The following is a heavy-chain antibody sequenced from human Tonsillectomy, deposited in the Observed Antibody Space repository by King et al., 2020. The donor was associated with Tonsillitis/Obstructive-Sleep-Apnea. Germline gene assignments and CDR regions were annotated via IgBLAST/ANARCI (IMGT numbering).Heavy chain of an antibody. J-gene: IGHJ4*02. Sequence: VQLVESGGGLVQPGGSLRLSCAASGFTFSSYWMHWVRQAPGKGLVWVSRINSDGSTTNYADSVKGRFTISRDNAKNTLYLQMNSLRAEDTAVYYCVRLSTVTTVDYWGQGTLVTVSS. CDR1: GFTFSSYW. V-gene: IGHV3-74*01. CDR3: VRLSTVTTVDY. D-gene: IGHD4-17*01. CDR2: INSDGSTT.